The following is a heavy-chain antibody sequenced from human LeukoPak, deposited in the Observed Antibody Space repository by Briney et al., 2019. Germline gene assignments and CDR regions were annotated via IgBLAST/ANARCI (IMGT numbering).Heavy chain of an antibody. CDR2: ISYDGSNK. Sequence: GGSLRLSCAASGFTFSSYAMHWVRQAPGKGLEWVAVISYDGSNKYYADSVKGRFTISRDNSKNTLYLQMNSLSAEDTAVYYCARDFSDSSGYYFYYFDYWGQGTLVTVSS. J-gene: IGHJ4*02. V-gene: IGHV3-30-3*01. CDR1: GFTFSSYA. CDR3: ARDFSDSSGYYFYYFDY. D-gene: IGHD3-22*01.